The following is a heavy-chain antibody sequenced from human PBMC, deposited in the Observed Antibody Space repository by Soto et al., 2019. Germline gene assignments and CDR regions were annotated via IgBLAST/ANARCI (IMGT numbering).Heavy chain of an antibody. D-gene: IGHD2-21*01. CDR3: ARDDEGGSYCGLGS. CDR2: ILGDGNNK. J-gene: IGHJ4*02. CDR1: GFTFSNYI. V-gene: IGHV3-30-3*01. Sequence: QVQLVESGGGVVQPGRSLRLSCAASGFTFSNYIMHWVRQAPGKGLEWVAFILGDGNNKYYADSVKGRFTISRDNSKNTLNVQMDRLRMKDKAVYYCARDDEGGSYCGLGSWGQGTLVTVSS.